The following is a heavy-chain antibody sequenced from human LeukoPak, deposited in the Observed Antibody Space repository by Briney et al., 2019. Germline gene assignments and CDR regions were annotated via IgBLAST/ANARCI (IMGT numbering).Heavy chain of an antibody. D-gene: IGHD3-9*01. Sequence: ASLTVSCKASGYIFTGHYMHWVRQAPGQGLEWMGWINPNSGGTNYAQKFQGRVTMTRDTSISTAYMELSRLRSDDTAVYYCARLTEYYDILTGYDAVDYWGQGTLVTVSS. CDR1: GYIFTGHY. CDR2: INPNSGGT. J-gene: IGHJ4*02. V-gene: IGHV1-2*02. CDR3: ARLTEYYDILTGYDAVDY.